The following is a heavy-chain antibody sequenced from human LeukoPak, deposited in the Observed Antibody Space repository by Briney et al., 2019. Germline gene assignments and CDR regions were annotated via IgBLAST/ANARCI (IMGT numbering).Heavy chain of an antibody. D-gene: IGHD3-22*01. Sequence: PGGSLRLSCAASGFTFSSYGMHWVRQAPGKGLEWVAFIRYDGSNKYYADSVKGRFTISRDNSKNTLYLQMNSLRAEDTAVYYCAKTTRRVSGYLDYWGQGTLVTVSS. J-gene: IGHJ4*02. CDR3: AKTTRRVSGYLDY. CDR1: GFTFSSYG. V-gene: IGHV3-30*02. CDR2: IRYDGSNK.